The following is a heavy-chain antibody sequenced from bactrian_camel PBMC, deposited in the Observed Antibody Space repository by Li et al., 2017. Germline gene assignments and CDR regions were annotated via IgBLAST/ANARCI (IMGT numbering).Heavy chain of an antibody. CDR3: AGRDWGTVGSWSDFNF. J-gene: IGHJ4*01. CDR2: IVTGSLSLGR. CDR1: GATRR. Sequence: VQLVESGGRSVQAGGALTISCAASGATRRMAWFRQAPGKEREGVASIVTGSLSLGRSYADSVKDRFTISRDGAQRTIHLQMNRLEPEDTAMYFCAGRDWGTVGSWSDFNFWGQGTQVTVS. D-gene: IGHD5*01. V-gene: IGHV3S55*01.